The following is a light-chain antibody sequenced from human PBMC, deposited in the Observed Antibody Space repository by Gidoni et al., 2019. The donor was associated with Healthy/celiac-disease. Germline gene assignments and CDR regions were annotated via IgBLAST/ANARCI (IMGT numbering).Light chain of an antibody. Sequence: EIVMTQSPATLSVSPGESATLSCRASQSVSSNLAWYQQKPGQATRLLIYGASTRATGIPARVSGSGSGTEFTLTISSLQSEDFAVYYCQNGGTFXQXTKLEIK. CDR3: QNGGT. CDR1: QSVSSN. J-gene: IGKJ2*02. V-gene: IGKV3-15*01. CDR2: GAS.